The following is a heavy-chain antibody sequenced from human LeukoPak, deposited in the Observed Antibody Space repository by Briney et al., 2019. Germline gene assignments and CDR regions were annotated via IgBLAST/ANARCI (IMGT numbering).Heavy chain of an antibody. CDR2: IKRKTDGGTT. D-gene: IGHD2-8*01. Sequence: GGSLRLSCAASGFTFSNAWMTWVRQSPGKGLEWVGRIKRKTDGGTTDYAAPMKGRFNISRDDSNNTVYLEKNSLKTDDTAIYYCTTAVVMSGFDYWGQGTLVSVSS. CDR1: GFTFSNAW. J-gene: IGHJ4*02. V-gene: IGHV3-15*01. CDR3: TTAVVMSGFDY.